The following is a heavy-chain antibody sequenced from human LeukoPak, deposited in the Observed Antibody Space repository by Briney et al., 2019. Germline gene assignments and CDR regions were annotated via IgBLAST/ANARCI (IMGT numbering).Heavy chain of an antibody. V-gene: IGHV3-7*05. J-gene: IGHJ5*02. Sequence: GGSLRLSCAASGFTFSSYLMSRVRQAPGKGLEWVANIKQDGSEKYYVDSVKGRFTISRDNAKTSLYLQMNGLRAEDTAVYYCARVIRYCSSTSCFYWFDPWGQGTLVTVSS. D-gene: IGHD2-2*01. CDR2: IKQDGSEK. CDR3: ARVIRYCSSTSCFYWFDP. CDR1: GFTFSSYL.